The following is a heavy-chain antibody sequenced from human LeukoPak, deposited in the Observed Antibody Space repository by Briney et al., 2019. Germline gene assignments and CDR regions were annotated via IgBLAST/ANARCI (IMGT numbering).Heavy chain of an antibody. CDR2: IYYSGST. J-gene: IGHJ4*02. CDR3: ARGNLFVVVVAATTYYFDY. Sequence: SEALSLTCTVSGVSISSYYWSWIRQPPGKGLEWIGYIYYSGSTNYNPSLKSRVTISLDTSKNQFSLKLSSVTAADTAVYYCARGNLFVVVVAATTYYFDYWGQGTLVTVSS. CDR1: GVSISSYY. V-gene: IGHV4-59*12. D-gene: IGHD2-15*01.